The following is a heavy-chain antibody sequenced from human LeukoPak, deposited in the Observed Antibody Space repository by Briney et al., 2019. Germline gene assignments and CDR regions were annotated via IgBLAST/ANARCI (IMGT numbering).Heavy chain of an antibody. CDR1: GFTFGDFA. Sequence: GGSLRLSCAASGFTFGDFAMTWVRQAPGKGLEWVSTVRGSGLNTYYADSVKGRFTISRDNSKNTLYLQMNSLRADDTALYYCAKEPHDDYVDFFDSWGPGTMVTVSS. V-gene: IGHV3-23*01. CDR3: AKEPHDDYVDFFDS. D-gene: IGHD4-17*01. CDR2: VRGSGLNT. J-gene: IGHJ3*02.